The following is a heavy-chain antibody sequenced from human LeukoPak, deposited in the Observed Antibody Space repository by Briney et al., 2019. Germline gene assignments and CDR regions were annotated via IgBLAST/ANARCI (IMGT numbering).Heavy chain of an antibody. Sequence: SETLSLTCTVSGGSISSYYWSWIRQPPGKGLEWIGYIYTSGSTNYNPSLKSRVTISVDTSKNQFSLKLSSVTAADTAVYYCARWSTSITIFGVVKGFDYWGQGTLVTVSS. CDR3: ARWSTSITIFGVVKGFDY. D-gene: IGHD3-3*01. V-gene: IGHV4-4*09. J-gene: IGHJ4*02. CDR1: GGSISSYY. CDR2: IYTSGST.